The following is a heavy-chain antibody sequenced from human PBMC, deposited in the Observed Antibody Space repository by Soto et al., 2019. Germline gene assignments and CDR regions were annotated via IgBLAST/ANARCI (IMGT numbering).Heavy chain of an antibody. J-gene: IGHJ3*02. Sequence: PGGSLRLSCAASGFTFGSYAMSWVRQAPGKGLEWVSIITGSDSNSDYIDSVKGRFTISRDNSKNTLYLQMNSLRAEDTAVYYCARLVDLKPDSSGYLRSAYAFDIWGQGTMVTVSS. CDR1: GFTFGSYA. CDR2: ITGSDSNS. CDR3: ARLVDLKPDSSGYLRSAYAFDI. V-gene: IGHV3-23*01. D-gene: IGHD3-22*01.